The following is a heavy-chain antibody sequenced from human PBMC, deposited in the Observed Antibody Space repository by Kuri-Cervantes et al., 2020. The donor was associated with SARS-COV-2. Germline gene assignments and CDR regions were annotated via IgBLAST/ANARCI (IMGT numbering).Heavy chain of an antibody. CDR2: INPNSGGT. CDR1: GYTFTGYY. J-gene: IGHJ6*02. CDR3: ARELVVVPAAEQNWYYYGMDV. D-gene: IGHD2-2*01. Sequence: ASVKVSCKASGYTFTGYYMHWVRQAPGQGLEWMGWINPNSGGTNYAQKFQGWVTMTRDTSISTAYMELSRLRSDDTAVYYCARELVVVPAAEQNWYYYGMDVWGQGTTVTVSS. V-gene: IGHV1-2*04.